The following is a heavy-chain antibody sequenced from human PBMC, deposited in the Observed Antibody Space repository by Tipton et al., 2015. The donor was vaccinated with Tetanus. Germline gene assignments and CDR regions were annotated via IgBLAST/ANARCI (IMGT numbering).Heavy chain of an antibody. CDR1: GFTFSSYA. V-gene: IGHV3-23*01. J-gene: IGHJ4*02. CDR2: ISGSDGTT. D-gene: IGHD6-13*01. Sequence: SLRLSCAASGFTFSSYAMNWVRQAPGKGLEWVSGISGSDGTTYYADSVRGRFTVSRDNSKNTLYLQMNSLRAEDTAVYYCAREQRSTWNTNWGQGTLVTVSS. CDR3: AREQRSTWNTN.